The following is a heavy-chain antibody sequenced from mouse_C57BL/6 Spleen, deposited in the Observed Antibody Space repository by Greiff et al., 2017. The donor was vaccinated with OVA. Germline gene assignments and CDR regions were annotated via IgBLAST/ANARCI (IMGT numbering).Heavy chain of an antibody. J-gene: IGHJ3*01. V-gene: IGHV12-3*01. CDR1: GFPITSGYY. CDR2: ITHSGET. Sequence: VQVVESGPGLVKPSQSLFLTCSITGFPITSGYYWIWIRQSPGKPLGCMGYITHSGETFYNPSLQSPISLTRDTSPNTFFLQLNSVTTEDTAMYYWGGDRSPHLSGFAYWGQGTLVTVSA. CDR3: GGDRSPHLSGFAY.